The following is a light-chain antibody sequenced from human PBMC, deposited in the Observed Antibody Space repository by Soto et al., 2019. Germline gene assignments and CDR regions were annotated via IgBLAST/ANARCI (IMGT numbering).Light chain of an antibody. V-gene: IGKV2-28*01. CDR2: LGS. Sequence: DIVMTQSPLSLPVTPGEPASISCPSGESLLHSNGNTYLDWYLQKPGQSPQLXXXLGSNRASGVPDRFSGSVSGTDFTLTISRLEPEDFALYYCQHYVERSPITFGQGTRLEIK. CDR1: ESLLHSNGNTY. J-gene: IGKJ5*01. CDR3: QHYVERSPIT.